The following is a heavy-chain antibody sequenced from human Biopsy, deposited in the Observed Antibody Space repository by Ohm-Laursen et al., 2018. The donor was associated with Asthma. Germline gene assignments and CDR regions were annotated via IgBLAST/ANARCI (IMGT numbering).Heavy chain of an antibody. CDR1: GGSISSGAYY. CDR3: ARRGGVRRYFDY. V-gene: IGHV4-30-4*01. J-gene: IGHJ4*02. Sequence: LSLTCTVSGGSISSGAYYWSWVRQPPGKGLEWIGYIYYIESTYYNPSLKSRVAISLDTSKNQFSLKLSSVTAADTAVYFCARRGGVRRYFDYWGQGTLVTVSS. CDR2: IYYIEST. D-gene: IGHD3-16*01.